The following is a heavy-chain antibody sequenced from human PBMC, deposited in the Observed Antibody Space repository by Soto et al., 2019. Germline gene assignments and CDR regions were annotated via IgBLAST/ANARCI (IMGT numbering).Heavy chain of an antibody. D-gene: IGHD3-9*01. V-gene: IGHV3-33*03. CDR3: ARTYYDVLTGCGWTFDL. J-gene: IGHJ2*01. CDR2: ICDDGSKQ. Sequence: QVQLVESGGGVVQPGRSLRLSCTASGFTFSNYGMHWVRQAPGKGLEWVPFICDDGSKQYHADSVKGRFTISRANSKNTRYLQMNRLRAEVTAVYFCARTYYDVLTGCGWTFDLWGRGTLVTVSS. CDR1: GFTFSNYG.